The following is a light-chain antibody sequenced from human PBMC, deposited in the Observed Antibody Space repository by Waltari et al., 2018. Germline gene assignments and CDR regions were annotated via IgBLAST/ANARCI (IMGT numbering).Light chain of an antibody. CDR2: GAS. V-gene: IGKV3-20*01. J-gene: IGKJ2*01. CDR1: QSVSRSR. Sequence: EVVFTQSPGTLSLSPGERATLSCRASQSVSRSRIAWYLHRPGQAPRLLIYGASGRATGIPDRFGGSGSGTDFSLTISRVEPEDFAVYYCQQFGSSVMYTFGQGTKLEIK. CDR3: QQFGSSVMYT.